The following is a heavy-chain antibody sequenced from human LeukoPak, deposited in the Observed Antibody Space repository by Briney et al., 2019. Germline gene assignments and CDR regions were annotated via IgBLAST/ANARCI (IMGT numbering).Heavy chain of an antibody. V-gene: IGHV1-2*06. J-gene: IGHJ5*02. CDR1: GYTFSGYN. D-gene: IGHD1-7*01. CDR2: INPNSGGA. Sequence: ASVKVSCKASGYTFSGYNVHWVRQAPGQGLEWMGRINPNSGGANYAQNFQGRFTLTRDTSITTVYMELSRLTSDDTAVYYCARGGNYAFDPWGQGTLVTVS. CDR3: ARGGNYAFDP.